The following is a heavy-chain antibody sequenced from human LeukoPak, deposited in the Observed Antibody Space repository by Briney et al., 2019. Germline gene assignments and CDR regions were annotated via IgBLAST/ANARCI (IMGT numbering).Heavy chain of an antibody. CDR1: GFTFSSYA. V-gene: IGHV3-23*01. J-gene: IGHJ4*02. Sequence: GGSLRLSCAASGFTFSSYAMSWVRQAPGKGLEWVSAISGSGGSTYYADSVKGRFTISRDNSKNTPYLQMNSLRAEDTAVYYCAKADCSSTSCYSPADYWGQGTLVTVSS. D-gene: IGHD2-2*02. CDR2: ISGSGGST. CDR3: AKADCSSTSCYSPADY.